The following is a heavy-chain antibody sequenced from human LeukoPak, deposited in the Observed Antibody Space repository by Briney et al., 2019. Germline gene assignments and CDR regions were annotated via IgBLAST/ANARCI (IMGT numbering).Heavy chain of an antibody. J-gene: IGHJ4*02. CDR3: ARLGSGISDY. V-gene: IGHV4-59*08. CDR2: FYYSGST. Sequence: PSETLSLNCTVSGGSISSYYWSWIRQPPGKGLEWIGYFYYSGSTNYNPSLKSRVTISVDTSKNQFSLKLSSVTAADTAVYYCARLGSGISDYWGQGTLVTVSS. D-gene: IGHD1-14*01. CDR1: GGSISSYY.